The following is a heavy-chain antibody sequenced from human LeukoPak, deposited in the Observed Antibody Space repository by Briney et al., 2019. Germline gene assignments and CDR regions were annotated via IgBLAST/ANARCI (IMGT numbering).Heavy chain of an antibody. J-gene: IGHJ3*02. CDR1: GGTFSTYA. V-gene: IGHV1-69*04. CDR2: IIPILGIG. D-gene: IGHD3-10*01. CDR3: TKERAYYYGAGSEPDAFDI. Sequence: SVKVSCKASGGTFSTYAISWVRQAPGQGLEWMGRIIPILGIGNYAQKSQNRITITADKSTYTANMELSSLRSEDTAVYYCTKERAYYYGAGSEPDAFDIWGQGTMVTVSS.